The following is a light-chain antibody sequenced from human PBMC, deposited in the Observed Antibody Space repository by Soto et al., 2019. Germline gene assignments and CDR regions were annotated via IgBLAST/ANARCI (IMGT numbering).Light chain of an antibody. J-gene: IGKJ1*01. Sequence: EIVLTQSPGTLSVSPGERATLSCTASQTISSNNLAWYQQKPGQAPSLLIYGTSSRATGIPDRFSGSGSGTDFTLTISRLEPEDSAIYYCQQYGSSTFGQGTKVEI. CDR3: QQYGSST. CDR2: GTS. CDR1: QTISSNN. V-gene: IGKV3-20*01.